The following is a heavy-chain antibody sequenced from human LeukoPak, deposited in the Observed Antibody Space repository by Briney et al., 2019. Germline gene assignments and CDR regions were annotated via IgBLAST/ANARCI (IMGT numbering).Heavy chain of an antibody. CDR1: GFTFNNYA. Sequence: PGGSLRLSCAASGFTFNNYAMTWVRQAPGKGLEWVSAISGSGGSTYYADSVKGRFTISRDNSKNTLYLQMNSLRAEDTAVYYCAKAGPGATVTRFDYWGQGTLVTVSS. CDR2: ISGSGGST. V-gene: IGHV3-23*01. CDR3: AKAGPGATVTRFDY. D-gene: IGHD4-17*01. J-gene: IGHJ4*02.